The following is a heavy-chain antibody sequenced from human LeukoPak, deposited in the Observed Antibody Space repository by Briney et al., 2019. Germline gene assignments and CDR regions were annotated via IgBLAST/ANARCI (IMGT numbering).Heavy chain of an antibody. D-gene: IGHD6-13*01. CDR1: GGSFSGYY. CDR2: INHSGSS. J-gene: IGHJ4*02. CDR3: ARGVAAAAH. Sequence: PSETLSLTCAVYGGSFSGYYWSWIRQPPGKGLEWIGEINHSGSSKYNPSLKRRVNISVDKYKNQFSLKLSSVTAADTAVYYCARGVAAAAHWGQGTLVTVSS. V-gene: IGHV4-34*01.